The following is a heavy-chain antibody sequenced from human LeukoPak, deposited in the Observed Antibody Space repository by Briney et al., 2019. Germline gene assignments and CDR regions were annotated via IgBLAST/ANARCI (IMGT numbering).Heavy chain of an antibody. D-gene: IGHD6-13*01. J-gene: IGHJ4*02. Sequence: GGSLRLSCAASGFTFSSYWMSWVRQAPGRGLEWVSSVDGGGGGTYYADSVKGRFTISRDNSKDTLYLQMNGLRAEDTAVYFCAKQSAGSAAWYSLHYDFWGQGTLVTVSS. CDR1: GFTFSSYW. CDR3: AKQSAGSAAWYSLHYDF. CDR2: VDGGGGGT. V-gene: IGHV3-23*01.